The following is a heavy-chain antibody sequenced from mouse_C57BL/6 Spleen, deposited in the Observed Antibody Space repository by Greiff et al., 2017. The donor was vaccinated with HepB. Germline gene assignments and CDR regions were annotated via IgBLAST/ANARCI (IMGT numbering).Heavy chain of an antibody. CDR2: IRSKSSNYAK. D-gene: IGHD2-1*01. J-gene: IGHJ2*01. V-gene: IGHV10-3*01. CDR1: GFTFNTYA. CDR3: VRCDVNFYYFDY. Sequence: DVKLVESGGGLVQPKGSLKLSCAASGFTFNTYAMHWVRQAPGKGLEWVARIRSKSSNYAKYYTVSVKDRFTISRDDSQTMLYLQMNNLKTKDTAMYNCVRCDVNFYYFDYWGQGTTLTVSS.